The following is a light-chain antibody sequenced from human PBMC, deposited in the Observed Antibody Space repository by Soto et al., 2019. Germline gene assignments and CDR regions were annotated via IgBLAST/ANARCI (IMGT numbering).Light chain of an antibody. CDR2: GAS. CDR1: QSVSSD. Sequence: EIVMTQSPATLSVSPGERATLSCRANQSVSSDLAWYQQKPGQTPRLLMYGASTRATDIPARFSGSGSATEVTLTISSLQSEDFAVYYCQQYNDWPWTFGQGTKVEIK. J-gene: IGKJ1*01. CDR3: QQYNDWPWT. V-gene: IGKV3-15*01.